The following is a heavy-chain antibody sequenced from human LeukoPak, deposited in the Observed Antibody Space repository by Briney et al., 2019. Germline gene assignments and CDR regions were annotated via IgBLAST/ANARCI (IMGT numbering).Heavy chain of an antibody. CDR2: INPSGGST. Sequence: ASVKVSCKAFGYTFTSNYMHWVRQAPGQGLEWMGIINPSGGSTSYTQKFQGRITLSRDTSTSTVYMELSSLRSDDTAVYYCARAVNTPIYYFEYWGQGALVTVSS. D-gene: IGHD1/OR15-1a*01. CDR3: ARAVNTPIYYFEY. J-gene: IGHJ4*02. V-gene: IGHV1-46*01. CDR1: GYTFTSNY.